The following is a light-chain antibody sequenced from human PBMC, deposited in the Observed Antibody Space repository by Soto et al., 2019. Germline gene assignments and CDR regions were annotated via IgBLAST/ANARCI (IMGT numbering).Light chain of an antibody. CDR3: QQSYTTPPYP. V-gene: IGKV1-39*01. CDR2: AAS. J-gene: IGKJ2*01. Sequence: IPMTQSPSSLSASVGDRVTITCRARQSIGNFLNWYQQRPGKAPKLLIYAASSLESGVPSRFTARASGTEFTLTISSLQPEDSATYYCQQSYTTPPYPFGQGTKLEIK. CDR1: QSIGNF.